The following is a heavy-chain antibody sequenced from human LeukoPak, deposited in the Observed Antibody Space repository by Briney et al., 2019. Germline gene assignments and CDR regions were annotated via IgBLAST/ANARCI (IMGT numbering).Heavy chain of an antibody. CDR2: ISGSGGST. D-gene: IGHD5-12*01. Sequence: PGGSLRLSCAASGFTFSSYAMSWVRQAPGKGLEWVSAISGSGGSTYYADSVKGRFTISRDNSKNTLYLQMNSLRAEDTAVYYCATLVGLPGHFDAFDIWGQGTMVTVSS. V-gene: IGHV3-23*01. CDR3: ATLVGLPGHFDAFDI. J-gene: IGHJ3*02. CDR1: GFTFSSYA.